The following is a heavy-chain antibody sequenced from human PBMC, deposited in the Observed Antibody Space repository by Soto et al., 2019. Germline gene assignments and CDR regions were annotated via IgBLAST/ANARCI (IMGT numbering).Heavy chain of an antibody. D-gene: IGHD6-19*01. CDR2: ISSSGDNT. V-gene: IGHV3-64D*08. J-gene: IGHJ4*02. CDR1: GFTFGSYA. Sequence: GGSLRLSCSASGFTFGSYAMHWVRQAPGKGLEYVSAISSSGDNTYYPDSVKGRFTISRDNSKNTLYLQMSSLRVEDTAVYYCTRHMSPNIAVAGTWGQGTQVTFPS. CDR3: TRHMSPNIAVAGT.